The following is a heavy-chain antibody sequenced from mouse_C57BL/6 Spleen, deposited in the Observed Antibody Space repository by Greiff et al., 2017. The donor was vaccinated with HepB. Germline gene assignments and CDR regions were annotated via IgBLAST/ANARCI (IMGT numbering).Heavy chain of an antibody. V-gene: IGHV1-50*01. CDR2: IDPSDSYT. D-gene: IGHD2-3*01. J-gene: IGHJ2*01. CDR1: GYTFTSYW. CDR3: ARVRVITDY. Sequence: VQLQQPGAELVKPGASVKLSCKASGYTFTSYWMQWVKQRPGQGLEWIGEIDPSDSYTNYNQKFKGKATLTVDTSSSTAYMQLSSLTSEDSAVYYCARVRVITDYWGQGTTLTVSS.